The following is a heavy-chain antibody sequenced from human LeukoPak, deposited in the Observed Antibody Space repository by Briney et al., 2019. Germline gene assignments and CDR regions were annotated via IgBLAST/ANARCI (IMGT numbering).Heavy chain of an antibody. Sequence: ALVKVSCKASGDIFNKYAINWVRQAPGKGLEWMGEIIPILGTSKYAQKFQGRVTITADESTTTAYMELSSLRSEGTAMYYCTRAPNEGAFDIWGLGTMVTVSS. J-gene: IGHJ3*02. CDR2: IIPILGTS. CDR3: TRAPNEGAFDI. CDR1: GDIFNKYA. V-gene: IGHV1-69*13.